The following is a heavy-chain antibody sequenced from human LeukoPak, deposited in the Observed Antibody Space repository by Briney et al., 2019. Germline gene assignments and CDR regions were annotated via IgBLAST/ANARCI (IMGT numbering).Heavy chain of an antibody. V-gene: IGHV1-2*02. D-gene: IGHD3-9*01. CDR2: INPSSGGT. Sequence: ASVKLSCKASGYTFTGYYMHWVGQAPGQGLEWMGWINPSSGGTNYAQKFQGRVTMTRDTSISTAYMDLYRLTSDDTAVYYCARSVLTAYLINDYWGQGTLVTVSS. J-gene: IGHJ4*02. CDR1: GYTFTGYY. CDR3: ARSVLTAYLINDY.